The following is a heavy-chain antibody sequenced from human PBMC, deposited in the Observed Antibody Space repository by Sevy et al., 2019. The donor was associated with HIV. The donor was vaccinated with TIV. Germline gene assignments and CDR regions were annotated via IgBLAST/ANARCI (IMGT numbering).Heavy chain of an antibody. CDR3: ARGIAAGGTDWYFDL. D-gene: IGHD6-13*01. Sequence: ASVKVSCKASGYTFTDFYIHWVRQAPGQGLEWMGWINPKTGGTNNEQKFQDRVTMSRDTSIRTNFIEMTRLRSDDTAVYYCARGIAAGGTDWYFDLWGRGTLVTVSS. CDR1: GYTFTDFY. J-gene: IGHJ2*01. CDR2: INPKTGGT. V-gene: IGHV1-2*02.